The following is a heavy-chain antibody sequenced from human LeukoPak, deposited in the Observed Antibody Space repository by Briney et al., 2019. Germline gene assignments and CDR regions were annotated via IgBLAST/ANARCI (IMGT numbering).Heavy chain of an antibody. J-gene: IGHJ4*02. V-gene: IGHV3-7*01. CDR3: AKSDYDYYFDY. Sequence: GGSLRLSCAASGFTFSSYWMSWVRQAPGKGLEWVANTKQDGSEKYYVDSVKGRFTVSRDNAKNSLFLQMSSLSAEDTAVYYCAKSDYDYYFDYWGQGTLVTVSS. D-gene: IGHD5-12*01. CDR2: TKQDGSEK. CDR1: GFTFSSYW.